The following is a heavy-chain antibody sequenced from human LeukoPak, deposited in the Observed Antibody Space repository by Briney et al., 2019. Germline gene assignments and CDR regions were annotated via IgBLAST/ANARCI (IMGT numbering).Heavy chain of an antibody. Sequence: SETLPLTCTVSGGSIRSYYWSWIRQPPGKGLEWIGYIYYSGSTNYNPSLKSRVSISVDTSKNQFSLKLSSVTAADTAVYYCARTGSTVTMLYPFDHWDQGTLITVSS. J-gene: IGHJ4*02. D-gene: IGHD4-17*01. CDR2: IYYSGST. CDR3: ARTGSTVTMLYPFDH. CDR1: GGSIRSYY. V-gene: IGHV4-59*01.